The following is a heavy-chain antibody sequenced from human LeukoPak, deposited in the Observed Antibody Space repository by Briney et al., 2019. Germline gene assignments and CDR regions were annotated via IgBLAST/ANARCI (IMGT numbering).Heavy chain of an antibody. V-gene: IGHV1-69*04. CDR2: IIPILGIA. J-gene: IGHJ4*02. Sequence: SVKVSCKASGGTFSSYAISWVRQAPGQGLEWMGRIIPILGIANYAQKFQGRVTMTTDTSTSTAYMELRSLRSDDTAVYYCAISTGTTDYWGQGTLVTVSS. D-gene: IGHD1-7*01. CDR3: AISTGTTDY. CDR1: GGTFSSYA.